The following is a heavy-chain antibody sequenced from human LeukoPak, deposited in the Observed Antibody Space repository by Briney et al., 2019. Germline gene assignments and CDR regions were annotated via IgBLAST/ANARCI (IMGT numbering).Heavy chain of an antibody. D-gene: IGHD6-13*01. Sequence: GGSLRLSCAASGITFSSHAMSWVRQAPGKGLEWVSVISGSGGSTDYADSVKGRFTISRDNSKNTLYPQMNSLRADDTAVYYCAKDWGRYSSSWYYFDYWGQGTLVTVSS. CDR1: GITFSSHA. J-gene: IGHJ4*02. V-gene: IGHV3-23*01. CDR2: ISGSGGST. CDR3: AKDWGRYSSSWYYFDY.